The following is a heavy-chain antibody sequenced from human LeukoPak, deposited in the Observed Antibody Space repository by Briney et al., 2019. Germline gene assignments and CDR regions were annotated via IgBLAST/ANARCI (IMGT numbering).Heavy chain of an antibody. CDR1: GGSISSYY. J-gene: IGHJ4*02. D-gene: IGHD3-22*01. V-gene: IGHV4-34*01. CDR2: INHSGST. CDR3: TLGGMIVVPMRY. Sequence: PSETLSLTCTVSGGSISSYYWSWIRQPPGKGLEWIGEINHSGSTNYNPSLKSRVTISVDTSKNQFSLKLSSVTAADTAVYYCTLGGMIVVPMRYWGQGTLVTVSS.